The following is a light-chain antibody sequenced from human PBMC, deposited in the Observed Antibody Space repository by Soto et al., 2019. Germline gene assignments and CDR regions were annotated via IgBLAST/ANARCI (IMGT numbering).Light chain of an antibody. Sequence: QSVLTQPPSASGTPGQSVTISCTGTSSDIGYYKYVSWYQQHPGRAPKLIIYEVIKRPSGVPDRFSGSKSGNTASLTVSGLQAEDEADYYCRSYAGSNVGVFGTGTKVTVL. CDR3: RSYAGSNVGV. V-gene: IGLV2-8*01. J-gene: IGLJ1*01. CDR2: EVI. CDR1: SSDIGYYKY.